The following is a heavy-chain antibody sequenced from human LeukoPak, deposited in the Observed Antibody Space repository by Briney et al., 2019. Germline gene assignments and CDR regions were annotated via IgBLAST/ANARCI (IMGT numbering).Heavy chain of an antibody. Sequence: KPGGSLRLSCAASGFTFSSYNMNWVRQAPGKGLEWVSSISSSSSYIYYADSVKGRFTISRDNAKNSLYLQMNSLRAEDTAVYYCARATEPWGGYYYDSSGYRTIDYWGQGTLVTVSS. CDR3: ARATEPWGGYYYDSSGYRTIDY. CDR2: ISSSSSYI. J-gene: IGHJ4*02. D-gene: IGHD3-22*01. CDR1: GFTFSSYN. V-gene: IGHV3-21*01.